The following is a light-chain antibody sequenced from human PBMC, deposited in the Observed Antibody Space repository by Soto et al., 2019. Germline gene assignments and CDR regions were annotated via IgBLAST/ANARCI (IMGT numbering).Light chain of an antibody. CDR2: EVK. J-gene: IGLJ2*01. V-gene: IGLV2-18*01. CDR1: SSDVGAYNR. Sequence: QSALTQPPSVSASPGQSVTIPCTATSSDVGAYNRVSWYQQYPGTPPKLMISEVKNRPSGVPDRCSGSKSGNTASLTISGRQAEDEADYYCSLYTRSSTVAFGGGTKLTVL. CDR3: SLYTRSSTVA.